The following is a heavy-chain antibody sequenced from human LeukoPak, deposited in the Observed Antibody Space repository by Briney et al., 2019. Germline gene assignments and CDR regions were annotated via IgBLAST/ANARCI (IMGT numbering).Heavy chain of an antibody. J-gene: IGHJ4*02. CDR3: AKDLYSSDLGPFDY. D-gene: IGHD6-19*01. CDR2: ISWNSGSI. CDR1: GFTFDDYA. Sequence: GGSLRLSCAASGFTFDDYAMHWVRQAPGKGLEWVSGISWNSGSIGYADSVKGRFTISRDNAKNSLYLQMNSLRAEDTALYYCAKDLYSSDLGPFDYWGQGTLVTVSS. V-gene: IGHV3-9*01.